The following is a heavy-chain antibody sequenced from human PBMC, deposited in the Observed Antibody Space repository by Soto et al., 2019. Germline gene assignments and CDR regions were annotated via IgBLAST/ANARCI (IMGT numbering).Heavy chain of an antibody. Sequence: QITLKEPGPTLVKPTQTLTLTCTFSGFSLSTSGVGVGWIRQPPGKALEWLALIYWDDDKRYSPSLKSRLTPXKXTXXNQVVLTMTNMDPVDTATYYCAHSFFSVLNWYFDLWGRGTLVTVSS. V-gene: IGHV2-5*02. D-gene: IGHD3-3*01. CDR1: GFSLSTSGVG. CDR3: AHSFFSVLNWYFDL. CDR2: IYWDDDK. J-gene: IGHJ2*01.